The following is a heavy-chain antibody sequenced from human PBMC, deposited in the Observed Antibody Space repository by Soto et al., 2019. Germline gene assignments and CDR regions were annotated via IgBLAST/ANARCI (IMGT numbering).Heavy chain of an antibody. J-gene: IGHJ6*02. Sequence: GGSLRLSCAASGFTFSSYAMSWVRQAPGKGLEWVSAISGSGGSTYYADSVKGRFTISRDNSKNTLYLQMNSLRAEDTAVYYCAKGREQLVKENYYYYGMDVWGQGTTVTVSS. CDR2: ISGSGGST. V-gene: IGHV3-23*01. CDR1: GFTFSSYA. CDR3: AKGREQLVKENYYYYGMDV. D-gene: IGHD6-13*01.